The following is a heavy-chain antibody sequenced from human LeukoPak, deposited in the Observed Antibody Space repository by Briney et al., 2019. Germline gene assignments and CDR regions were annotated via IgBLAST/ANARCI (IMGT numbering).Heavy chain of an antibody. V-gene: IGHV4-59*01. Sequence: SETLSLTCTVSGGSISSYYWSWIRQPPGKGLEWIGYIYYSGSTNYDPSLKSRVTISVDTSKHQFSLKLSSVTAADTAVYYCARVVGGSTYYFDYWGQGTLVTVSS. CDR3: ARVVGGSTYYFDY. J-gene: IGHJ4*02. CDR2: IYYSGST. CDR1: GGSISSYY. D-gene: IGHD3-10*01.